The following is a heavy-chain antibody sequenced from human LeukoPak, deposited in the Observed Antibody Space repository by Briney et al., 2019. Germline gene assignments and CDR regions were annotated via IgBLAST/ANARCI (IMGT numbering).Heavy chain of an antibody. Sequence: GGSLRLSCAAAGFTLSSYGMEWVRRAPGKGLEWVAVISYDGGNKYYAASVKGRFTISRDNSKPTLYLQMNSLRAEDTAVYYCAREDCSSTSCYYAYWGQGTLVTVSS. CDR1: GFTLSSYG. J-gene: IGHJ4*02. V-gene: IGHV3-30*03. CDR2: ISYDGGNK. CDR3: AREDCSSTSCYYAY. D-gene: IGHD2-2*01.